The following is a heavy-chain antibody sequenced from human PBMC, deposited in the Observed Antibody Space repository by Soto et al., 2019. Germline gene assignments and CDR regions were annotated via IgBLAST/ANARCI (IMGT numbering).Heavy chain of an antibody. D-gene: IGHD3-10*01. J-gene: IGHJ5*02. CDR3: ARGDGSGSYYLGGNWFDP. CDR2: IIPIFGTA. V-gene: IGHV1-69*13. Sequence: SVKVSCKASGGTFSSYAISWVRQAPGQGLEWMGGIIPIFGTANYAQKFQGRVTITADESTSTAYMELSSLRSEDTAVYYCARGDGSGSYYLGGNWFDPWGQGTLVTVSS. CDR1: GGTFSSYA.